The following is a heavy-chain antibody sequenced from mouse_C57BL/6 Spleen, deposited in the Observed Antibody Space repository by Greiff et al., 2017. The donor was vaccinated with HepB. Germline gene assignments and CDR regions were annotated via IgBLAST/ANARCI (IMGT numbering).Heavy chain of an antibody. D-gene: IGHD1-1*01. J-gene: IGHJ2*01. V-gene: IGHV1-69*01. Sequence: QVQLQQPGAELVMPGASVKLSCKASGYTFTSYWMHWVKQRPGQGLEWIGEIDPSDSYTNYNQKFKGKSTVTVDKSSSTAYMQLSSLTSEDSAVYYCARWGRKGKDWGQGTTLTVSS. CDR3: ARWGRKGKD. CDR1: GYTFTSYW. CDR2: IDPSDSYT.